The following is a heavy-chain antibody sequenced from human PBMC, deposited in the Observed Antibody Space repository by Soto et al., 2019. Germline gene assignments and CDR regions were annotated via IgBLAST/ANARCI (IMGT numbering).Heavy chain of an antibody. D-gene: IGHD5-12*01. J-gene: IGHJ4*02. CDR1: GGTFSSYA. Sequence: QVQLVQSGAEVKKPGSSVKVSCKASGGTFSSYAISWVRQAPGQGLEWMGGIIPIFGTANYAQKFQGRVTITADESTSTAYMELSSLISEDTTVYYCARHPRWLQSRGYFDYWGQGTLVTVSS. CDR3: ARHPRWLQSRGYFDY. CDR2: IIPIFGTA. V-gene: IGHV1-69*01.